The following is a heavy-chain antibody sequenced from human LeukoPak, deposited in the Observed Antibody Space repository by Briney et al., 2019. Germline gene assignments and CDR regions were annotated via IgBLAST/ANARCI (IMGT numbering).Heavy chain of an antibody. Sequence: ASVKVSCKASGYTFTSYYMHWVRQAPGQGLEWMGIINPSGGSTSYAQKFQGRVTMTRDMSTSTVYMELSSLRSEDTAVYYCASFFFGSGSYYKSPGDAFDIWGQGTMVTVSS. J-gene: IGHJ3*02. CDR3: ASFFFGSGSYYKSPGDAFDI. CDR2: INPSGGST. D-gene: IGHD3-10*01. V-gene: IGHV1-46*01. CDR1: GYTFTSYY.